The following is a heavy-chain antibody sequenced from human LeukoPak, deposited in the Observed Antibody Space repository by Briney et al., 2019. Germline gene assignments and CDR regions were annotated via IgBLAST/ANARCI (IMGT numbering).Heavy chain of an antibody. Sequence: PGGSLRLSCAASGFTFSSYAMSWVRQAPGKGLEWVSAISGSGGSTYYADSVKGRFTISRDNSKNTLYLQMNSLRAEDTAAYYCAKAVTIFGVVITNYYYYMDVWGKGTTVTVSS. V-gene: IGHV3-23*01. CDR2: ISGSGGST. CDR1: GFTFSSYA. D-gene: IGHD3-3*01. CDR3: AKAVTIFGVVITNYYYYMDV. J-gene: IGHJ6*03.